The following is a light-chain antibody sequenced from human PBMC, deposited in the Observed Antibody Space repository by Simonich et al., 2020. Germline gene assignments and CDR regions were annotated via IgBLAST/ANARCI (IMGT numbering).Light chain of an antibody. CDR1: SLDVGTYNL. V-gene: IGLV2-23*01. Sequence: QSALTQPASVSGSPGQSITISCTGTSLDVGTYNLVSWYQQHPGKAPKLMIYEGSKRPSGLSNRFSGSKSGNTAPLTISGLQADDEADYYCCSYAGSSTWVFGGGTKLTVL. J-gene: IGLJ3*02. CDR2: EGS. CDR3: CSYAGSSTWV.